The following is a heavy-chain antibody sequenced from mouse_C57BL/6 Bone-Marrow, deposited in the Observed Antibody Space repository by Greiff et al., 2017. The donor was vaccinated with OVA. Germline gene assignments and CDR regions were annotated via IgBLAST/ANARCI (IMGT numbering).Heavy chain of an antibody. CDR2: IYPGDGDT. J-gene: IGHJ2*01. V-gene: IGHV1-82*01. CDR1: GYAFSSSW. Sequence: VQLQQSGPELVKPGASVKFSCKASGYAFSSSWMNWVKQRPGKGLEWIGRIYPGDGDTNYNGKFKGKATLTADKSSSTAYMQLSSLTSEDSAVYFCARSPYYYWGQGTTLTVSS. CDR3: ARSPYYY. D-gene: IGHD1-1*01.